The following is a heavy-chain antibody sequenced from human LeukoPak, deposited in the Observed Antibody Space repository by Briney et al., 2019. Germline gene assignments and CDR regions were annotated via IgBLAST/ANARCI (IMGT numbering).Heavy chain of an antibody. Sequence: PGGSLRLSCAASGFTFSSYWMSWVRQAPGKGLEWVANIKQDGSEKYYVDSVKGRFTISRDNAKNSLYLQMNSLRAEDTAVYYCASEQQPRNDAFDIWGQGTMVTVSS. CDR2: IKQDGSEK. J-gene: IGHJ3*02. CDR3: ASEQQPRNDAFDI. D-gene: IGHD6-13*01. V-gene: IGHV3-7*01. CDR1: GFTFSSYW.